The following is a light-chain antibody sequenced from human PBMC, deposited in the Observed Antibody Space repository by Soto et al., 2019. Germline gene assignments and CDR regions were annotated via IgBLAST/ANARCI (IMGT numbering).Light chain of an antibody. CDR1: QSVSYW. Sequence: DIQMTQSPSTLSTSVGARVTITCRATQSVSYWLAWYQQKPGKAPNLLIYDGSTLASGVPPRFSGGGFGTEFTLNISSMQTDDSAIYYCQHYNTYSKAFGPGTRVEIK. CDR2: DGS. CDR3: QHYNTYSKA. J-gene: IGKJ3*01. V-gene: IGKV1-5*01.